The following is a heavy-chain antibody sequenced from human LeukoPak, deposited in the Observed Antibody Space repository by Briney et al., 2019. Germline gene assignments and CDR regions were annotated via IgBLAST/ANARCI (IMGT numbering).Heavy chain of an antibody. J-gene: IGHJ4*02. CDR2: ISGSGGST. CDR1: GFTFSSYA. CDR3: AKGGGVSMTYIWNY. V-gene: IGHV3-23*01. D-gene: IGHD3-16*01. Sequence: GGSLRLSCVGSGFTFSSYAMSWVRQAPGKGLEWVSAISGSGGSTNYADAVKGRFTISRDNSKNTSYLQMNSLRAEDTAVYYCAKGGGVSMTYIWNYWGQGTLVTVSS.